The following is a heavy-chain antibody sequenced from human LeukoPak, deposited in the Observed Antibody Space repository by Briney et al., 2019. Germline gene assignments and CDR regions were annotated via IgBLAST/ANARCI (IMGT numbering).Heavy chain of an antibody. CDR3: ARGTIVYDSSGYYSPNFDY. J-gene: IGHJ4*02. CDR2: IYYSGST. V-gene: IGHV4-59*12. Sequence: SETLSLTCIVSGGSISSYYWSRIRQPPGKGLEWIGYIYYSGSTNYNPSLKSRVTISVDTSKKQFSLKLSSVTAADTAVYYCARGTIVYDSSGYYSPNFDYWGQGTLVTVSS. D-gene: IGHD3-22*01. CDR1: GGSISSYY.